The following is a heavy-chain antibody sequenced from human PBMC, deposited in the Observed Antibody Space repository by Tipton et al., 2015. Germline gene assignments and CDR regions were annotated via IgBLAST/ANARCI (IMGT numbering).Heavy chain of an antibody. J-gene: IGHJ6*02. Sequence: QLVQSGAEVKKPGASVKVSCKASGYTFAHYGYSWVRQAPGQGLEWLGWISAYNGNTKYAQNLQGRVTVTTDTSTSTASMELRSLRSDDTALYYCARERRDYFYYYALDVWGQGTTVTVSS. CDR3: ARERRDYFYYYALDV. V-gene: IGHV1-18*01. CDR1: GYTFAHYG. CDR2: ISAYNGNT.